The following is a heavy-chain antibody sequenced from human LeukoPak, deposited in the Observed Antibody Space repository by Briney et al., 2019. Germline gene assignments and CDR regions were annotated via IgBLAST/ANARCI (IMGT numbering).Heavy chain of an antibody. J-gene: IGHJ4*02. Sequence: GASVKVSCKASGYTFTSYYMHWVRQAPGQGLEWMGIINPSGGSTSYAQKFQGRVTMTRDTSTSTVYMELSSLRSEDTAVHYCARELSYYYDSSGYLIYWGQGTLVTVSS. CDR1: GYTFTSYY. V-gene: IGHV1-46*01. CDR2: INPSGGST. CDR3: ARELSYYYDSSGYLIY. D-gene: IGHD3-22*01.